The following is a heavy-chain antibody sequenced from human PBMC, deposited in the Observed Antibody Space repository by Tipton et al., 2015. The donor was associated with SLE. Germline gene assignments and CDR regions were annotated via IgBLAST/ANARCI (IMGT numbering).Heavy chain of an antibody. CDR2: IYHSGST. J-gene: IGHJ6*03. CDR3: ARGLSYSRRYGYYMDV. CDR1: GGSISSHY. D-gene: IGHD1-26*01. Sequence: PGLVKPSETLSLTCTVSGGSISSHYWSWIRQPPGKGLEWIGTIYHSGSTYYNPSLKSRVTISVDTSKNQFSLKLSSVTAADTAVYYCARGLSYSRRYGYYMDVWGKGTTVTVSS. V-gene: IGHV4-59*08.